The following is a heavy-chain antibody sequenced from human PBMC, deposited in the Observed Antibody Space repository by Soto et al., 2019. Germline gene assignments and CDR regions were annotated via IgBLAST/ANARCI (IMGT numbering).Heavy chain of an antibody. J-gene: IGHJ4*02. CDR3: AREYVEGSGWPLPFDY. Sequence: GASVKVSCKASGYTFTSYGISWVRQAPGQGLEWMGWISAYNGNTNYAQKLQGRVTMTTDTSTSTAYMELRSLRSDDTAVYYCAREYVEGSGWPLPFDYWGQGTLVTVSS. D-gene: IGHD6-19*01. CDR1: GYTFTSYG. CDR2: ISAYNGNT. V-gene: IGHV1-18*01.